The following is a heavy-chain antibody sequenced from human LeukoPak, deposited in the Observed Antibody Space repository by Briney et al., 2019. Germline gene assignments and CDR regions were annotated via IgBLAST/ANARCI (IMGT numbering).Heavy chain of an antibody. J-gene: IGHJ6*03. CDR3: ARTTEGGYSNGYFYYYYMDV. D-gene: IGHD4-11*01. CDR1: GDSVSSNSAA. V-gene: IGHV6-1*01. Sequence: SQTLSLTCAISGDSVSSNSAAWNWIRQSPSRGLEWQGRTYYRSKWYNDYAVSVRSRITINPDTSKNQFSLKLSSVTAADTAVYYCARTTEGGYSNGYFYYYYMDVWGKGTTVTISS. CDR2: TYYRSKWYN.